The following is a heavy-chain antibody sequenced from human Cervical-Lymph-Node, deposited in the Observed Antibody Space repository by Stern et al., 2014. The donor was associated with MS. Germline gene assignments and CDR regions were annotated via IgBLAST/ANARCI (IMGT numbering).Heavy chain of an antibody. CDR2: TSYYAGNR. Sequence: QLXLSGGGVVQPXXSLXRFXTGSRFTVRSYGSHWVRQAPGKGLEWVSGTSYYAGNRQYAGSVKGRCTIFRYNPTNTAYFHLHSLRPEDTGVYHCAKDRRGGYNYLYGIDVWGQGTTVTVS. CDR1: RFTVRSYG. V-gene: IGHV3-30*18. CDR3: AKDRRGGYNYLYGIDV. J-gene: IGHJ6*02. D-gene: IGHD5-18*01.